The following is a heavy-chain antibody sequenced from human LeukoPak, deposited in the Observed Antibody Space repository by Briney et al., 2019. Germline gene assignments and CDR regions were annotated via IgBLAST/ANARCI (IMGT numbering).Heavy chain of an antibody. J-gene: IGHJ4*02. Sequence: PSETLSLTCTVSGGSISSGGYYWSWIRQHPGKGLEWIGYIYYSGSTYYNPSLKSRVTISVDTSKNQFSLKLSSVTAADTAVYYCAREAGGYCSSTSCRHPPSWSLFDYWGQGTLVTVSS. CDR3: AREAGGYCSSTSCRHPPSWSLFDY. V-gene: IGHV4-31*03. CDR1: GGSISSGGYY. CDR2: IYYSGST. D-gene: IGHD2-2*01.